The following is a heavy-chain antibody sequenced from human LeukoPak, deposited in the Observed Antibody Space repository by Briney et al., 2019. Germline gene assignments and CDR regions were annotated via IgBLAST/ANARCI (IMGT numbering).Heavy chain of an antibody. CDR2: ISYDGSNK. CDR1: GFTFSSYA. CDR3: AKVSGDYGDFPPLEY. V-gene: IGHV3-30-3*01. J-gene: IGHJ4*02. Sequence: GGSLRLSCAASGFTFSSYAMHWVRQAPGKGLEWVAVISYDGSNKYYADSVKGRFTISRDNSKNTLYLQMNSLRAEDTAVYYCAKVSGDYGDFPPLEYWGQGTLVTVSS. D-gene: IGHD4-17*01.